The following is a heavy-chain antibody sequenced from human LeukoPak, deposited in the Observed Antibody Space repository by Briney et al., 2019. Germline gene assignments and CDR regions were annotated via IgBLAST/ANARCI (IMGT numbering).Heavy chain of an antibody. J-gene: IGHJ4*02. V-gene: IGHV4-59*08. CDR1: GGSISSYY. CDR3: ARHPIPISGSSSGGFDY. CDR2: IYYSGST. D-gene: IGHD1-26*01. Sequence: SETLSLTCTVSGGSISSYYWSWIRQPPGKGLEWIGYIYYSGSTNYNPSLKSRVTISVDTSKNQFSLKLSSVTAADTAVYYCARHPIPISGSSSGGFDYWGQGTLVTVSS.